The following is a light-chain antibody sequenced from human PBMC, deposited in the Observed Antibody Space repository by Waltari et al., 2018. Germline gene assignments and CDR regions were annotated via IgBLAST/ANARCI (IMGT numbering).Light chain of an antibody. Sequence: QTVVTQEPSLTVSPGGTVTLTCASSAGAVTSGYYPNWFQQKPGQAPRALIYTTNNKQSWTLARFSGSLLGEKAALTLAGVQPEDEAEYYCLVYYGGAWVFGGGTKLTVL. CDR1: AGAVTSGYY. J-gene: IGLJ3*02. CDR3: LVYYGGAWV. V-gene: IGLV7-43*01. CDR2: TTN.